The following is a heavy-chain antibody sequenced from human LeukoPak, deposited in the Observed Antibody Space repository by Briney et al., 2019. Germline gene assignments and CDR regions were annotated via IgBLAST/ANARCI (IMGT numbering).Heavy chain of an antibody. V-gene: IGHV6-1*01. CDR2: TYYRSKWYN. CDR3: ASEWIQLWNNWFDP. D-gene: IGHD5-18*01. CDR1: GDSFSSNSAA. Sequence: SQTLSLTCAISGDSFSSNSAAWNWLRQSPSRGLEWLGRTYYRSKWYNDYAVSVKSRITINPDTSKNQFSLQLNSVTPEDTAVYYCASEWIQLWNNWFDPWGQGTLVTVSS. J-gene: IGHJ5*02.